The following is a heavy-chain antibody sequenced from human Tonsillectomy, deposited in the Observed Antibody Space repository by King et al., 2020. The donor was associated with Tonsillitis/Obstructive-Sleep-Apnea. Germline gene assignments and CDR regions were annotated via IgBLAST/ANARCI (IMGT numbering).Heavy chain of an antibody. V-gene: IGHV3-33*01. CDR1: GFTFSSYG. Sequence: VQLVESGGGVVQPGRSLRLSCAASGFTFSSYGMHWVRQAPGKGLEWVAVIWYDGSIKYYADSVKGRFTISRDNSKNTLYLQMNRLRAEDTAVYYCASYCGGDCYSDYWGQGTLVTVSS. J-gene: IGHJ4*02. D-gene: IGHD2-21*01. CDR2: IWYDGSIK. CDR3: ASYCGGDCYSDY.